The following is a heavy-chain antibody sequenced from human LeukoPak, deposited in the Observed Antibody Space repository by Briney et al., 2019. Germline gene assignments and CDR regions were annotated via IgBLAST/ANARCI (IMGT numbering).Heavy chain of an antibody. CDR1: GDSISSSY. CDR2: IYYTGSS. V-gene: IGHV4-59*01. CDR3: AGYGSESYYKAFDF. J-gene: IGHJ4*02. Sequence: PSETLSLTCTVSGDSISSSYWSWIRQPPGKGLEWIGYIYYTGSSYYNPSLKSQATTPIDMSKNQFSLKLSFVTAADTAVYYCAGYGSESYYKAFDFWGQGILVTVSS. D-gene: IGHD3-10*01.